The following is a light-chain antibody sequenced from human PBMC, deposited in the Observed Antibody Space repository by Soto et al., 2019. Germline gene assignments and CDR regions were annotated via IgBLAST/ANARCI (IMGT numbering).Light chain of an antibody. V-gene: IGLV1-47*01. CDR2: RNN. Sequence: QSVLTQPPSASGTPGQKVTISCSGSSSNIGDNYVYWHQQLPGTAPKLLIYRNNQRPSGVPDRFSGSKSGTSASLAISGLRSDDEADYYCEAWDDSLSGYVFGPGTKVTVL. CDR3: EAWDDSLSGYV. J-gene: IGLJ1*01. CDR1: SSNIGDNY.